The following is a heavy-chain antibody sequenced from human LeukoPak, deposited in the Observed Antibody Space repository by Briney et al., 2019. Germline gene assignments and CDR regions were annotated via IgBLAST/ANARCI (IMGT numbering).Heavy chain of an antibody. CDR1: GFTFSSYS. V-gene: IGHV3-21*01. CDR3: ARGPSRTTSGSTDYVDV. Sequence: GGSLRLSCAASGFTFSSYSMNWVRQAPGKGLEWVSSISSSSSYIYYADSVKGRFTISRDNAKNSLYLQMNSLRAEDTAVYYCARGPSRTTSGSTDYVDVWGKGTTVTVSS. CDR2: ISSSSSYI. J-gene: IGHJ6*03. D-gene: IGHD2/OR15-2a*01.